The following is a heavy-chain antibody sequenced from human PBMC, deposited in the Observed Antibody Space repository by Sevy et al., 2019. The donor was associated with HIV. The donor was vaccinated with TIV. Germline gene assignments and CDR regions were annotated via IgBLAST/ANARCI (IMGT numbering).Heavy chain of an antibody. CDR2: ISSSSSYI. D-gene: IGHD3-16*02. CDR1: GFTFSSYS. J-gene: IGHJ4*02. V-gene: IGHV3-21*01. CDR3: ARDLAYDYVWGSYRFFDY. Sequence: GGSLRLSCAASGFTFSSYSMNWVRQAPGKGLEWVSSISSSSSYIYYADSVKGRFTISRDNAKNSLYLQMNSLRAEDTDVYYCARDLAYDYVWGSYRFFDYWGQGTLVTISS.